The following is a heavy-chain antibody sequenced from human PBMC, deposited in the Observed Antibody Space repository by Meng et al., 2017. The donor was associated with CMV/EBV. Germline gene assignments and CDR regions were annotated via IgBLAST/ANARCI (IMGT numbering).Heavy chain of an antibody. CDR2: ISSGSTI. D-gene: IGHD4-23*01. J-gene: IGHJ6*02. CDR3: ARVGVGGNPGYYYYYYGMDV. CDR1: GFTFSSYE. Sequence: GGSLRHSCAASGFTFSSYEMNWVRQAPGKGLEWVSYISSGSTIYYADSVKGRFTISRDNAKNSLYLQMNSLRAEDTAVYYCARVGVGGNPGYYYYYYGMDVWGQGTTVTVSS. V-gene: IGHV3-48*03.